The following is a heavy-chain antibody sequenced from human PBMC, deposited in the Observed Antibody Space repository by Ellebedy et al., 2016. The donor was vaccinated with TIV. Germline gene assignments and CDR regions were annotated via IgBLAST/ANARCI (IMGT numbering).Heavy chain of an antibody. D-gene: IGHD5-18*01. CDR2: IYYSGST. V-gene: IGHV4-59*12. CDR3: ARCPGDTAMVTCYFDY. CDR1: GGSISSYY. Sequence: MPGGSLRLSCTVSGGSISSYYWNWIRQPPGKGLEWIGYIYYSGSTNYNPSLKSRVTISVDTSKNQFSLKLSSVTAADTAVYYCARCPGDTAMVTCYFDYWGQGTLVTVSS. J-gene: IGHJ4*02.